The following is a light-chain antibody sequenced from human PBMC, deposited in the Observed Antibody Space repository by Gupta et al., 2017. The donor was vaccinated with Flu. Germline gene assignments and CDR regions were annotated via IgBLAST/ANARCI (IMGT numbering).Light chain of an antibody. V-gene: IGKV3-20*01. CDR2: ETS. CDR1: QSISSIY. CDR3: QHGGSSFIT. Sequence: EIVLTQSPGTLSLTPGETATLSCRASQSISSIYLAWYQQKPGQAPRLLIHETSSRATGFPDRFSGSGSGTXFTLTIXRLEPEDFAIYYCQHGGSSFITFGXGTQLDIK. J-gene: IGKJ5*01.